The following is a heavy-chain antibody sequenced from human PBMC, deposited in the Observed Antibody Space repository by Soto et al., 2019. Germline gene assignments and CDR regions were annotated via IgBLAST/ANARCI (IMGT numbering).Heavy chain of an antibody. J-gene: IGHJ5*02. D-gene: IGHD6-13*01. V-gene: IGHV1-3*01. Sequence: ASVKVSCKASGYTFTSYGIHWVRQAPGQRLEWMGWVNAANGDTKYSPKFQGRVTITRDTSASTAYMELSSLRSEDTAVYYCVRRHVSATGIDWFDPWGQGTLVTVSS. CDR3: VRRHVSATGIDWFDP. CDR1: GYTFTSYG. CDR2: VNAANGDT.